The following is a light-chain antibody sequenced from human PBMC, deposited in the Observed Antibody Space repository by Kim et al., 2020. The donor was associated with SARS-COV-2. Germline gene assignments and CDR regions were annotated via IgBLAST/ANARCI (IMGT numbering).Light chain of an antibody. CDR3: HQYKDWSPGYT. V-gene: IGKV3-15*01. CDR2: GAS. CDR1: QSVSNN. Sequence: EIVMTQSPATLSLSPGERATLSCRASQSVSNNLAWYQHKPGQPPRLLIYGASTRDTGVPARFSGSGSGIDFTLTVSSLQSEDFAVYYCHQYKDWSPGYTFGQGTKLEI. J-gene: IGKJ2*01.